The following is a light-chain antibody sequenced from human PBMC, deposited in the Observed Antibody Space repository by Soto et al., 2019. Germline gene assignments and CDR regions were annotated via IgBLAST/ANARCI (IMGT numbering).Light chain of an antibody. Sequence: EIVLAQSPDTLSLSPGESATLSCRASQSVPTNSLAWYQQKPGQRPRLLIYDASRRATGIPDRFSGGGYGSDFTLTISRLEPEDFAVYHCQQYGSSHVTFGQGTKVEIK. CDR1: QSVPTNS. CDR2: DAS. CDR3: QQYGSSHVT. J-gene: IGKJ2*01. V-gene: IGKV3-20*01.